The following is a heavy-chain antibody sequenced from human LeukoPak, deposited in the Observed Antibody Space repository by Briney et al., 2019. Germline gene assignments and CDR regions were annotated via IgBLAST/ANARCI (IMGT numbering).Heavy chain of an antibody. J-gene: IGHJ6*02. CDR3: ACGYSSSLNGMDV. D-gene: IGHD6-13*01. Sequence: ASVKVSCKASGYSFTTYAMNWVRQAPGQGLEWMGWINTNTGNPTYAQGFTGRFVFSLDTSVSTAYLQISSLKAEDTAVYYCACGYSSSLNGMDVWGQGTTATVSS. CDR2: INTNTGNP. CDR1: GYSFTTYA. V-gene: IGHV7-4-1*02.